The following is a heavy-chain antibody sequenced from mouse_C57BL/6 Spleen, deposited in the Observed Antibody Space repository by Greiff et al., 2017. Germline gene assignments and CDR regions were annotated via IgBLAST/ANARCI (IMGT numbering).Heavy chain of an antibody. CDR1: GYTFTSYT. V-gene: IGHV1-4*01. D-gene: IGHD2-4*01. Sequence: QVQLKQSGAELARPGASVKMSCKASGYTFTSYTMHWVKQRPGQGLEWIGYINPSSGYTKYNQKFKDKATLTADKSSSTAYMQLSSLTSEDSAVYYCARMEYDYDRSPFDYWGQGTTLTVSS. CDR3: ARMEYDYDRSPFDY. CDR2: INPSSGYT. J-gene: IGHJ2*01.